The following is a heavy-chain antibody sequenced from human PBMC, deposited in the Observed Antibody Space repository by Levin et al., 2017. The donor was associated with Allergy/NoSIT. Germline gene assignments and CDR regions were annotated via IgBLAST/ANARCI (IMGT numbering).Heavy chain of an antibody. CDR1: GLIFTNAW. CDR3: VFEEECDGGSCYSASSGWVDA. CDR2: IRPQSEGGTT. V-gene: IGHV3-15*01. Sequence: AGGSLRLSCAASGLIFTNAWMSWVRQAPGKGLEWVGRIRPQSEGGTTDYAGPVTGRFSISRDDSKNMVHLQMHSLNIEDTAFYRCVFEEECDGGSCYSASSGWVDAWGQGTLAAVSS. J-gene: IGHJ5*02. D-gene: IGHD3-16*01.